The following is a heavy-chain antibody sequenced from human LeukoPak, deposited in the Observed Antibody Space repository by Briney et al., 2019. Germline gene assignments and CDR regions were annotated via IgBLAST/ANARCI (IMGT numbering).Heavy chain of an antibody. Sequence: PSETLSLTCTVSGGSISSSSYYWGWIRQPPGKGQEWIGSIYYSGSTYYNPSLKSRVTISVDTSKNQFSLKLSSVTAADTAVYYCARLTAIWTGDYWGQGTLVTVSS. CDR2: IYYSGST. D-gene: IGHD5-18*01. CDR3: ARLTAIWTGDY. J-gene: IGHJ4*02. CDR1: GGSISSSSYY. V-gene: IGHV4-39*01.